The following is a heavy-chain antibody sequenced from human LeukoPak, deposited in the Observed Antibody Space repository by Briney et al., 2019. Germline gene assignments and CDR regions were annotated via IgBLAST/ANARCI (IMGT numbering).Heavy chain of an antibody. D-gene: IGHD5-24*01. CDR3: ARLKGRLWLQLRVVQPNRPQVPNWFDP. CDR2: ISAYNGNT. Sequence: ASVKVSCKASGYTFTSYGISWVRQAPGQGLEWMGWISAYNGNTNYTQKLQGRVTMTTDSSTSTAYMELRSLRSDDTAVYYCARLKGRLWLQLRVVQPNRPQVPNWFDPWGQGTLVTVSS. CDR1: GYTFTSYG. J-gene: IGHJ5*02. V-gene: IGHV1-18*01.